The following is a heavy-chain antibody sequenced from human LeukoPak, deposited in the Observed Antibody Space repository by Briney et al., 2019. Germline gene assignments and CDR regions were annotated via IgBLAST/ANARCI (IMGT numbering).Heavy chain of an antibody. CDR2: ITSGDFV. CDR1: GFNFSAYS. D-gene: IGHD3-10*01. Sequence: GGSLRLSCAASGFNFSAYSMNWVRQAPGKGLEWVSSITSGDFVYFANALKGRFTISRDNAKSSLYLEMNSLRADDTAVYYCARGGFNMVRGVIIPSNSYFYYMDIWGKGTTVTVSS. J-gene: IGHJ6*03. V-gene: IGHV3-21*06. CDR3: ARGGFNMVRGVIIPSNSYFYYMDI.